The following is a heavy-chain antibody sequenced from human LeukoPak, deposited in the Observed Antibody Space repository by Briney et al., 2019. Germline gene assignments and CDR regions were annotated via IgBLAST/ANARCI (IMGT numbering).Heavy chain of an antibody. CDR2: IDGGGGRT. CDR1: GFAFSSYA. CDR3: AKDYYDISGSRYDF. J-gene: IGHJ4*02. D-gene: IGHD3-22*01. V-gene: IGHV3-23*01. Sequence: PGGSLRLSCTASGFAFSSYAMSWVRQAPGVGLEWVSAIDGGGGRTWHADSVRGRFTISRDNSKNTLFMRMNSLRAEDTAVYYCAKDYYDISGSRYDFWGQGTLVTVSS.